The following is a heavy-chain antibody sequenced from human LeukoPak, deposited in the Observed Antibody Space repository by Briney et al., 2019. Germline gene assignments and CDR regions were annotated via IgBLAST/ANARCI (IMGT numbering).Heavy chain of an antibody. V-gene: IGHV4-34*01. CDR2: INHSGST. D-gene: IGHD3-10*01. J-gene: IGHJ4*02. CDR1: GGSFSGYY. Sequence: SETLSLTCAVYGGSFSGYYWSWIRQPPGKGLEWIGEINHSGSTNYNPSLKSRVTISVDTSKNQFSLKLGSVTAADTAVYYCARGRPSMVRGVIMSHWGQGTLVTVSS. CDR3: ARGRPSMVRGVIMSH.